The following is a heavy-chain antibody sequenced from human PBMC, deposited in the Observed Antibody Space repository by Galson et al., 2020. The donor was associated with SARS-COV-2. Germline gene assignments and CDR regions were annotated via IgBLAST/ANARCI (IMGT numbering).Heavy chain of an antibody. CDR1: GYTFTSYA. D-gene: IGHD2-15*01. CDR3: AREVGVAATKNYYYYYGMDV. J-gene: IGHJ6*02. V-gene: IGHV1-3*01. Sequence: ASAKVSCKASGYTFTSYAMHWVRQAPGQRLEWMGWINAGNGNTKYSQKFQGRVTITRDTSASTAYMVLSSLRSEDTAVYYCAREVGVAATKNYYYYYGMDVWGQGTTVTVSS. CDR2: INAGNGNT.